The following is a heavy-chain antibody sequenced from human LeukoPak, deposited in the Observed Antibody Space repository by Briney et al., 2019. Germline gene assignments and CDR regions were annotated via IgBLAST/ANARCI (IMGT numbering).Heavy chain of an antibody. CDR1: GFTFSSYA. V-gene: IGHV3-23*01. J-gene: IGHJ4*02. Sequence: GGSLRLSCAASGFTFSSYAMSWVRQAPGKGLEWGSAISGSGGSTYYADSVKGRFTISRDNSKNTLYLQMNSLRAEDTAVYYCAKDLRPPSVKLLWFGELFDYWGQGTLVTVSS. CDR2: ISGSGGST. D-gene: IGHD3-10*01. CDR3: AKDLRPPSVKLLWFGELFDY.